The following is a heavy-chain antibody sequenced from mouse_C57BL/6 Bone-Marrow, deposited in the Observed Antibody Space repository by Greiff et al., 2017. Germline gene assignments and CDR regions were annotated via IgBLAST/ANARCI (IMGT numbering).Heavy chain of an antibody. CDR3: AREVYGSSSYYAMDY. Sequence: QVQLQQPGAELVKPGASVKLSCKASGYTFTSYWMQWVKQRPGQGLEWIGEIDPSDSYTNYNQKFKGKATLTVDTSSSTAYMQLSSLTSEDSAVYYWAREVYGSSSYYAMDYWGQGTAVTVSS. CDR2: IDPSDSYT. D-gene: IGHD1-1*01. V-gene: IGHV1-50*01. CDR1: GYTFTSYW. J-gene: IGHJ4*01.